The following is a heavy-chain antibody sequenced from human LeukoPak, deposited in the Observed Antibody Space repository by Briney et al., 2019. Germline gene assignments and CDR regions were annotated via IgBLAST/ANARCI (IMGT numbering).Heavy chain of an antibody. CDR1: RFTFSSYG. J-gene: IGHJ3*02. D-gene: IGHD5-12*01. V-gene: IGHV3-30*02. Sequence: GGSLRLSCAASRFTFSSYGMHWVRQAPGKGLEWVAFIRYDGSNKYYADSVKGRCTISRDNSKNTLYLQMNSLRAEDTAVYYCARDQDSGYGDAFDIWGQGTMVTVSS. CDR2: IRYDGSNK. CDR3: ARDQDSGYGDAFDI.